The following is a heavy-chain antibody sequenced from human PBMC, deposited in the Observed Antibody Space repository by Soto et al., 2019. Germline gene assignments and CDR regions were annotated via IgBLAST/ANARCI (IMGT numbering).Heavy chain of an antibody. V-gene: IGHV3-13*01. CDR1: GFTFSSSD. CDR3: GRDSAAARRPYCYGMDV. J-gene: IGHJ6*02. Sequence: PGGSLRLSCAASGFTFSSSDMHWVRHATGQGLEWVQAIGTGGDTSYPGLVMGRLTISGENAKYSLYLQMNSLSARDTSVDYCGRDSAAARRPYCYGMDVWGQGTTVTVSS. D-gene: IGHD6-13*01. CDR2: IGTGGDT.